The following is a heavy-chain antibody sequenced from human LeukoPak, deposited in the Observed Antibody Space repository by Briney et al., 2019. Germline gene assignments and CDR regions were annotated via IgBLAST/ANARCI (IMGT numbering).Heavy chain of an antibody. CDR3: ATLPYYYDSSGSYYFDY. CDR1: GFTFSSYG. V-gene: IGHV3-48*01. CDR2: ISSSSSTI. Sequence: GGSLRLSCAASGFTFSSYGMTWVRQAPGKGLEWVSYISSSSSTIYYADSVKGRFTISRDNSKNTLYLQMNSLRVEDTAVYYCATLPYYYDSSGSYYFDYWGQGTLVTVSS. D-gene: IGHD3-22*01. J-gene: IGHJ4*02.